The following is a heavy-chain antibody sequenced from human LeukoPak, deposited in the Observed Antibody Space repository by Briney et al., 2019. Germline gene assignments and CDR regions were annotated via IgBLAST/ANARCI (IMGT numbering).Heavy chain of an antibody. J-gene: IGHJ4*02. CDR3: AKDWSHGCVDS. V-gene: IGHV3-30*02. CDR1: GYTFTSYG. Sequence: GGSLRLSCATSGYTFTSYGMHWVRQAPGKGLEWLSFIQSDGKQEHYADSVRGRFKISGDSSKSMVFLQMDSLRLEDTAVYYCAKDWSHGCVDSWFQGTLVTVSS. D-gene: IGHD2-8*01. CDR2: IQSDGKQE.